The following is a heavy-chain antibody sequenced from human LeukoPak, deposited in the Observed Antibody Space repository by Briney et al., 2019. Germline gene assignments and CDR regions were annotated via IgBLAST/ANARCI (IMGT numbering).Heavy chain of an antibody. D-gene: IGHD5-12*01. Sequence: PSETLSLTYTVSGGSISSYYWSWIRQPPGKGLEWIGYIYYSGSTNYNPSLKSRVTISVDTSKNQFSLKLSSVTAADTAVYYCARDGYSGNDGLWGQGTLVTVSS. CDR3: ARDGYSGNDGL. V-gene: IGHV4-59*01. CDR2: IYYSGST. J-gene: IGHJ4*02. CDR1: GGSISSYY.